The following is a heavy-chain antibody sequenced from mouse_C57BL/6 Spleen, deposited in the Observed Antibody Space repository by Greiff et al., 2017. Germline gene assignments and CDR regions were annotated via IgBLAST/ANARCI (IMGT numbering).Heavy chain of an antibody. CDR1: GFTFSDYY. Sequence: EVNLVESEGGLVQPGSSMKLSCTASGFTFSDYYMAWVRQVPEKGLEWVANINYDGSSTYYLDSLKSRFIISRDNAKNILYLQMSSLKSEDTATYYCARENDYVDYWGQGTTLTVSS. CDR2: INYDGSST. J-gene: IGHJ2*01. D-gene: IGHD2-3*01. V-gene: IGHV5-16*01. CDR3: ARENDYVDY.